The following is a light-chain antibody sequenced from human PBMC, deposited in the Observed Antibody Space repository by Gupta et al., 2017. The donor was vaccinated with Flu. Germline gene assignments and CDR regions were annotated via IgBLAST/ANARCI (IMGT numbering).Light chain of an antibody. J-gene: IGLJ3*02. CDR3: QSADSSGTYPV. Sequence: SYALTQPPSVSVSPGQTARITCPGDALPKQYAYWYQQKPGQAPVLVIYRDSERPSGSPERVSGSSSGTTVTLTISGVQAEDEADYYCQSADSSGTYPVFGGGTKLTVL. CDR1: ALPKQY. V-gene: IGLV3-25*02. CDR2: RDS.